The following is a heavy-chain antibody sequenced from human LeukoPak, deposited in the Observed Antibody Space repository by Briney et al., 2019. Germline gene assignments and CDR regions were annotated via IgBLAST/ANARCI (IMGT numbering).Heavy chain of an antibody. D-gene: IGHD3-9*01. J-gene: IGHJ4*02. CDR2: INPSGGST. CDR1: GYTLTSYY. CDR3: ARDDWGRSYLFSY. Sequence: GASVLGLCTASGYTLTSYYMRWGRQAPGQGLEWMGIINPSGGSTSYAQKFQGRVTMTRNTSTSTVYMELSILRSEDTAVYYCARDDWGRSYLFSYWGQGTLVTVSS. V-gene: IGHV1-46*01.